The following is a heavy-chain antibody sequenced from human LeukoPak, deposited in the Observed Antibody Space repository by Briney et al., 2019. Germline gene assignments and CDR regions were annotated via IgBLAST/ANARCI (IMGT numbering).Heavy chain of an antibody. CDR2: VYHRGHP. D-gene: IGHD6-19*01. Sequence: SETLSLTRTVSGGSITSGVYYWAWLRQPPGKGLEWIGSVYHRGHPYYNLSLKSRVTISVDTSKNQFSLKQRSVTAADTTVYYCARQTTAYDSGWHFDYWGQGTLLTVSS. J-gene: IGHJ4*02. CDR1: GGSITSGVYY. V-gene: IGHV4-39*01. CDR3: ARQTTAYDSGWHFDY.